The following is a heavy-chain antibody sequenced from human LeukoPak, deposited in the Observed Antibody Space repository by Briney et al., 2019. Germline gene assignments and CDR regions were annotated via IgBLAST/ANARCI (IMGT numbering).Heavy chain of an antibody. CDR3: ARGGGDDAFDI. V-gene: IGHV3-66*01. CDR1: RFTVSSNY. D-gene: IGHD3-16*01. CDR2: IYGGGRT. J-gene: IGHJ3*02. Sequence: GGSLRLSCAASRFTVSSNYMSCVRQPPGKGLDWVSVIYGGGRTFSVKSRFTISRDNSKNTLYLQMNSLRPEDTAVYYCARGGGDDAFDIWGQGTMVTVSS.